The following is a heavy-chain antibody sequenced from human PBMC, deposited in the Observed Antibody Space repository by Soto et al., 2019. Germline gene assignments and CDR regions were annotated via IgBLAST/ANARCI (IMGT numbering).Heavy chain of an antibody. V-gene: IGHV3-33*01. CDR2: IWYDGSNK. Sequence: GGSLRLSCAASGFTFSSYGMHWVRQAPGKGLEWVAVIWYDGSNKYYADSVKGRFTISRDNSKNTLYLQMNSLRAEDTAVYYCARDKSQQLVRRQGLIDYWGQGTLVTVSS. J-gene: IGHJ4*02. CDR1: GFTFSSYG. D-gene: IGHD6-13*01. CDR3: ARDKSQQLVRRQGLIDY.